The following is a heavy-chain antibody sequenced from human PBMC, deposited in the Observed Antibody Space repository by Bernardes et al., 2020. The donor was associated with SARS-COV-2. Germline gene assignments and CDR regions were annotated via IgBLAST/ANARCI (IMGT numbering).Heavy chain of an antibody. Sequence: GGSLRLSCAASGFNFNTYWMTWVRQGPGKGLEWVANINQDGGDKYHVDSVKGRFTISRDNAKKLLYLQMSSLRVDDTALYYCAAGYSSGPPHDYWGQGILVTVSS. CDR3: AAGYSSGPPHDY. J-gene: IGHJ4*02. CDR2: INQDGGDK. CDR1: GFNFNTYW. D-gene: IGHD6-19*01. V-gene: IGHV3-7*01.